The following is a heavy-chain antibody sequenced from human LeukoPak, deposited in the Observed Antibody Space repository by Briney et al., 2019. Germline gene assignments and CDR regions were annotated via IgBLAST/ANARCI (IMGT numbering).Heavy chain of an antibody. CDR2: ISSSSSYI. V-gene: IGHV3-21*01. CDR3: ARSTRYCSSTSCYSGYYYYGMDV. D-gene: IGHD2-2*01. Sequence: GGSLRLSCAASGFTFSSYSMNWVRQAPGKGLEWVSSISSSSSYIYYADSVKGRFTISRDNAKNSLYLQMNSLRAEDTAVYYCARSTRYCSSTSCYSGYYYYGMDVWGQGTTVTVSS. CDR1: GFTFSSYS. J-gene: IGHJ6*02.